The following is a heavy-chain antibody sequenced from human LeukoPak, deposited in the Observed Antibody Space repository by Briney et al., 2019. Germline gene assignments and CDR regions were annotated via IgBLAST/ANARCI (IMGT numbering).Heavy chain of an antibody. Sequence: GGSLRLSCAASGFTFSSYAMSWVRQAPGKGLEWVSAISGSGGSTYYADSVKGRFTISRDNSKNTLYLQMNSLRAEDTAVYYCAKARLAVAGTYHYYYYYGMDVWGRGTTVTVSS. CDR1: GFTFSSYA. CDR3: AKARLAVAGTYHYYYYYGMDV. CDR2: ISGSGGST. V-gene: IGHV3-23*01. J-gene: IGHJ6*02. D-gene: IGHD6-19*01.